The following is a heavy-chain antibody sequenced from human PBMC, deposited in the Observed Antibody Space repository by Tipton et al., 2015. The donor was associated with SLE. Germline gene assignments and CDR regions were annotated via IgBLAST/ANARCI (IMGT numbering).Heavy chain of an antibody. V-gene: IGHV4-38-2*02. CDR2: INYSGIT. Sequence: TLSLTCTVSGYSISSGYYWGWIRQPPGKGLEWIGNINYSGITYYNPSLKSRVTISIDTSRKQFSLRLTSVTAADSAVYYCARGVFWTGYYLDYWGQGILVTVSS. CDR3: ARGVFWTGYYLDY. CDR1: GYSISSGYY. D-gene: IGHD3/OR15-3a*01. J-gene: IGHJ4*02.